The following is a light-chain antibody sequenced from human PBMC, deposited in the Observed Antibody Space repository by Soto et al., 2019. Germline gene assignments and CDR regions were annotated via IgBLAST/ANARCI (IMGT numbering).Light chain of an antibody. J-gene: IGLJ1*01. CDR2: NVS. Sequence: QSVLTQPRSVSGSPGQSVTISCTGTSSDVGGYNYVSWYQQHPGKAPKVLIYNVSKRPSGVPDRFSGSKSGNTASLTISGLQAEDEADYYCCSYAGIYPYVFGPGTKLTVL. V-gene: IGLV2-11*01. CDR1: SSDVGGYNY. CDR3: CSYAGIYPYV.